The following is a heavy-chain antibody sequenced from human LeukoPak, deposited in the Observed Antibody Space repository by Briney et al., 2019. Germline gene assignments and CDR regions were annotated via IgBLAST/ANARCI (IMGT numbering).Heavy chain of an antibody. V-gene: IGHV3-30*18. CDR3: AKGRMMATIMISFDF. CDR1: GFTFSSYG. D-gene: IGHD5-24*01. J-gene: IGHJ4*02. CDR2: ISYDGSTQ. Sequence: AGGSLRLSCAASGFTFSSYGMHWVRQAPGKGLEWVAVISYDGSTQYYADSVKGRFTISRDNSNNTLSLQMNSLKDEDTAVYYCAKGRMMATIMISFDFWGRGTLVTVSS.